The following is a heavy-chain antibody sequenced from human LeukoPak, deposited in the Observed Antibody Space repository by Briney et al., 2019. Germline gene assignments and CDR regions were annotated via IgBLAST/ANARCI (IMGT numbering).Heavy chain of an antibody. CDR3: ARSFGGNYYYYYGMDV. J-gene: IGHJ6*02. Sequence: ASVKVSCKASGYTFTSYDINWVRQATGQGLEWMGWMYPNSGNTGYAQKFQGRVTMTRNTSISTAYMELSSLRSEDTAVYYCARSFGGNYYYYYGMDVWGQGTTVTVSS. D-gene: IGHD3-10*01. V-gene: IGHV1-8*01. CDR2: MYPNSGNT. CDR1: GYTFTSYD.